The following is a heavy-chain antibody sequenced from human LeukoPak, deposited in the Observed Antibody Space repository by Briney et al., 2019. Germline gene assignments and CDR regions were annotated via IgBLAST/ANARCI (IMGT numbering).Heavy chain of an antibody. CDR2: ISGVASDI. V-gene: IGHV3-11*01. D-gene: IGHD6-19*01. CDR1: GFTFTDYY. Sequence: GGSLRLSCTASGFTFTDYYMTWIRQAPGKGLEWVSYISGVASDIFYADSVKGRFTISRDNAKNSVYLQMNSLRAEDTAVYYCARGASSGWYFDYWGQGTLVTVSS. CDR3: ARGASSGWYFDY. J-gene: IGHJ4*02.